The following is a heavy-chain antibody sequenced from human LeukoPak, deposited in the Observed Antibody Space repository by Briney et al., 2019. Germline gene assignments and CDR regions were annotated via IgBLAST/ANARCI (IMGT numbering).Heavy chain of an antibody. Sequence: SETLSLTCTVSGGSISSYYWSWIRQPPGKGLEWIGYIYYSGSTNYNPSLKSRVTISVDTSKNQFSLKLSSVTAADTAVYYCARISGDYGDYEDYYYYYMDVWGKGTTVTVSS. D-gene: IGHD4-17*01. CDR1: GGSISSYY. J-gene: IGHJ6*03. CDR3: ARISGDYGDYEDYYYYYMDV. CDR2: IYYSGST. V-gene: IGHV4-59*01.